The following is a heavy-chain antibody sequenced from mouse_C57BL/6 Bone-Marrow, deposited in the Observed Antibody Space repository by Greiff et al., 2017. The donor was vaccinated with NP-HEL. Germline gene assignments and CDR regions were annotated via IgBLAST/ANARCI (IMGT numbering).Heavy chain of an antibody. CDR1: GFSLTSYG. CDR3: ARHYDYDVRAMDY. CDR2: IWSDGST. D-gene: IGHD2-4*01. Sequence: QVQLKQSGPGLVAPSQSLSITCTVSGFSLTSYGVHWVRQPPGKGLEWLVVIWSDGSTTYNSAPKSRLSISKDNSKSQVFLKMNSLQTDDTAMYYCARHYDYDVRAMDYWGQGTSVTVSS. V-gene: IGHV2-6*03. J-gene: IGHJ4*01.